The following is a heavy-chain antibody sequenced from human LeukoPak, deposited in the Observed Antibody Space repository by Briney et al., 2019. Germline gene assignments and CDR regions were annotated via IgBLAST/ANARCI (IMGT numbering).Heavy chain of an antibody. Sequence: GGSLRLSCAASGFTFSSYSMNWVRQAPGKGLEWVSSISSSSSYIYYADSVKGRFTISRDNAKNSLYLQMNSLRAEDTAVYYCARSAAQWYDSSGYYSYWGQGTLVTVSS. V-gene: IGHV3-21*01. J-gene: IGHJ4*02. CDR1: GFTFSSYS. D-gene: IGHD3-22*01. CDR3: ARSAAQWYDSSGYYSY. CDR2: ISSSSSYI.